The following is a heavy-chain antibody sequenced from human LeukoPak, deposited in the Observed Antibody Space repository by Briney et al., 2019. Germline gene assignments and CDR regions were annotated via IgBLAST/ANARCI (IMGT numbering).Heavy chain of an antibody. Sequence: PSETLSPTCTVSGGSISSYYWSWVRQPPGEGLEWIGYIYYSGSTNYNPSLKSRVTISVDTSKNQFSLKLSSVTAADTAVYYCARLGRTSYWYFDLWGRGTLVTVSS. CDR1: GGSISSYY. CDR2: IYYSGST. D-gene: IGHD2-2*01. CDR3: ARLGRTSYWYFDL. V-gene: IGHV4-59*08. J-gene: IGHJ2*01.